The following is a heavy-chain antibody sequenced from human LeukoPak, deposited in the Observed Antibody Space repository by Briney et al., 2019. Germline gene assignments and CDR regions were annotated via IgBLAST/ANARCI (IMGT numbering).Heavy chain of an antibody. V-gene: IGHV3-11*05. Sequence: PGGSLRLSSSASGFTFSDFYMSWIPQAPGKGLEWVSYITITHTNYADSVKGRFTISRDNAKNSLYLQMNSLRAEDTAVYYCARVRTHYGANDYWGQGTLVSVSS. CDR2: ITITHT. CDR1: GFTFSDFY. D-gene: IGHD4-17*01. CDR3: ARVRTHYGANDY. J-gene: IGHJ4*02.